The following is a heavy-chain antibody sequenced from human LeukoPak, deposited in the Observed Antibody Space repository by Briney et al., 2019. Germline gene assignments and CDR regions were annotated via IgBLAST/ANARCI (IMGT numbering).Heavy chain of an antibody. CDR1: GFSFSSYN. CDR2: IKKDGSEK. D-gene: IGHD5-18*01. Sequence: GGSLRLSCAASGFSFSSYNLNWVRQAPGKGLEWVANIKKDGSEKYYVDSVKGRFTISRDNAKTSLYLQMNSLRAEDTDVYYCARGLSGVTGYTYGRGIDYWGQGTLVTVSS. V-gene: IGHV3-7*01. CDR3: ARGLSGVTGYTYGRGIDY. J-gene: IGHJ4*02.